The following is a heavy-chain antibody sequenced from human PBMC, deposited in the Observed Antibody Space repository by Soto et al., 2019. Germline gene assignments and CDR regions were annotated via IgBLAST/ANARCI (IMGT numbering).Heavy chain of an antibody. D-gene: IGHD3-3*01. CDR3: ARGGITIFGVKTAFDI. J-gene: IGHJ3*02. Sequence: TGGSLRLSCAASGFTFISYDRHWVRQATGKGLEWVSAIGTAGDTYYPGSVKGRFTISRENAKNSLYLQMNSLRAGDTAVYYCARGGITIFGVKTAFDIWGQGTMVTVSS. CDR1: GFTFISYD. V-gene: IGHV3-13*01. CDR2: IGTAGDT.